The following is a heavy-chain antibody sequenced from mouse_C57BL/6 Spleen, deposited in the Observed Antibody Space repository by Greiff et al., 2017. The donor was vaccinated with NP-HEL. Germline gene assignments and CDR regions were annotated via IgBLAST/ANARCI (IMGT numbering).Heavy chain of an antibody. CDR2: INPNNGGT. CDR1: GYTFTDYY. CDR3: ARSRWLLLYFDV. D-gene: IGHD2-3*01. Sequence: VQLQQSGPELVKPGASVKISCKASGYTFTDYYMNWVKQSHGKSLEWIGDINPNNGGTSYNQKFKGKATLTVDKSSSTAYMELRSLTSEDSAVYYCARSRWLLLYFDVWGTGTTVTVSS. J-gene: IGHJ1*03. V-gene: IGHV1-26*01.